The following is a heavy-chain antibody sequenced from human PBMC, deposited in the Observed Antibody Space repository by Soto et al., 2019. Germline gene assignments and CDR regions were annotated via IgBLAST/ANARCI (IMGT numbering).Heavy chain of an antibody. CDR1: GFTFSSYA. CDR2: ISGSGST. V-gene: IGHV3-23*01. J-gene: IGHJ4*02. Sequence: WGSLRLSCAASGFTFSSYAMSWVRQAPGKGLEWVSAISGSGSTFYADSVKGRFTISRDNSKNTLYLQMNSLRAEDTAVYYCAKEKDYDYVWGSYRYTSDYWGQGTLVTVSS. D-gene: IGHD3-16*02. CDR3: AKEKDYDYVWGSYRYTSDY.